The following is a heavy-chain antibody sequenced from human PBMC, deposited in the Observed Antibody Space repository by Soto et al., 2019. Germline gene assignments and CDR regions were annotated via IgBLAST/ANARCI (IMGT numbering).Heavy chain of an antibody. J-gene: IGHJ4*02. CDR3: ARDLRITMLRGPSPGY. Sequence: PGGSLRLSCAASGFTFSSYVMHWVRQAPGKGLEWVALIWYDGGNKYYADSVKGRFTISRDNSKNTLYLQMNSLRAEDTAVYYCARDLRITMLRGPSPGYWGQGTLVTVSS. V-gene: IGHV3-33*01. CDR1: GFTFSSYV. CDR2: IWYDGGNK. D-gene: IGHD3-10*01.